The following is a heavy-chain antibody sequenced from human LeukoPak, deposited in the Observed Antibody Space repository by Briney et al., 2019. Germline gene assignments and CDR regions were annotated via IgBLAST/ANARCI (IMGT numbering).Heavy chain of an antibody. Sequence: ASVKVSCKASGGTFSSYAISWVRQAPGQGLEWMGWISAYNGNTNYAQKLQGRVTMTTDTSTSTVYMELSSLTSEDTAVYYCARGPSGSYFGYSRGDWGQGTLVIVSS. CDR3: ARGPSGSYFGYSRGD. CDR2: ISAYNGNT. V-gene: IGHV1-18*01. CDR1: GGTFSSYA. J-gene: IGHJ4*02. D-gene: IGHD3-10*01.